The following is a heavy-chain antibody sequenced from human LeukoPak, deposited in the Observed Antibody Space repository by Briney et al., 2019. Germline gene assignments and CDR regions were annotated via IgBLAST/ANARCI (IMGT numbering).Heavy chain of an antibody. J-gene: IGHJ4*02. CDR2: IIPIFGTA. CDR1: GGTFSSYV. V-gene: IGHV1-69*13. Sequence: SVKVSCKASGGTFSSYVISWVRQAPGQGLEWMGGIIPIFGTANYAQKFQGRVTITADESTSTAYMELSSLRSEDTAVYYCARAAEGYYYDSSGYLLNFDYWGQGTLVTVSS. D-gene: IGHD3-22*01. CDR3: ARAAEGYYYDSSGYLLNFDY.